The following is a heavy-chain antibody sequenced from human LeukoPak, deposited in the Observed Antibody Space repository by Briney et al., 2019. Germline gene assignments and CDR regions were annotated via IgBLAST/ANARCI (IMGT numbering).Heavy chain of an antibody. V-gene: IGHV3-74*01. CDR1: GFTFSSYW. CDR3: VRSGQQHFDS. Sequence: GGSLRLSCAASGFTFSSYWMHWVRQAPVKELEWVSRVNSDGSITTYADSVKGRFTISRDNAKNTLYLQMNSLRAEDTAVYYCVRSGQQHFDSWGQGTLVTVSS. D-gene: IGHD6-13*01. CDR2: VNSDGSIT. J-gene: IGHJ4*02.